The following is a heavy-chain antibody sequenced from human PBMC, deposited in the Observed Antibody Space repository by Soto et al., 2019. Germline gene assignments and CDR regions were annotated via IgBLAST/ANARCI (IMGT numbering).Heavy chain of an antibody. CDR3: AKRGRFLSYFDY. V-gene: IGHV4-34*01. D-gene: IGHD3-3*01. CDR2: IKHSGST. J-gene: IGHJ4*02. Sequence: PSETLSLTCAVYGGSFSGYYWSWIRQPTGKGLEWIGEIKHSGSTNYNPSLKSRVTISADTSKNQFSLKLRSVTAADTAVYYCAKRGRFLSYFDYWGQGTLVTVSS. CDR1: GGSFSGYY.